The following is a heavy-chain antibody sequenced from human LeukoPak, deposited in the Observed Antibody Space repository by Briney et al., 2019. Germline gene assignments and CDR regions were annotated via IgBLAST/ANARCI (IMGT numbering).Heavy chain of an antibody. CDR1: GFTFGDYA. D-gene: IGHD6-13*01. CDR2: IRSKVYGGTT. V-gene: IGHV3-49*03. Sequence: GGSLRLSCTTSGFTFGDYAMTWFRQAPGKGLEWVGFIRSKVYGGTTEYAASVKGRFTISRDYSKRIAYLEMNGLKTEDTAVYYCARDGRRSSSRSYWFDPWGQGTLVTVSS. CDR3: ARDGRRSSSRSYWFDP. J-gene: IGHJ5*02.